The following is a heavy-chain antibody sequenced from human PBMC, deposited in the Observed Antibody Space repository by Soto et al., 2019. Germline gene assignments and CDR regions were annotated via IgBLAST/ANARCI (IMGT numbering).Heavy chain of an antibody. D-gene: IGHD6-6*01. V-gene: IGHV3-33*08. CDR2: IWYDGSNK. CDR3: ARGTYSSSSFDC. Sequence: GGSLRLSCAASGFTFSSYGMHWVRQAPGKGLEWVAVIWYDGSNKYYADSVKVRFTTSRDNSKNRLYLQMNSPRAEDTAVYDCARGTYSSSSFDCWGQGTLVTVSS. J-gene: IGHJ4*02. CDR1: GFTFSSYG.